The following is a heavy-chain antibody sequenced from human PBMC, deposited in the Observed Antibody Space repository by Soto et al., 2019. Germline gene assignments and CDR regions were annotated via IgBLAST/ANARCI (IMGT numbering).Heavy chain of an antibody. J-gene: IGHJ4*02. Sequence: SETLSLTCTVSGGSISSYYWSWIRQPPGKGLEWIGYIYYSGSTNYNPALKSQVTISVDTSKNQFSLKLSSVTAADTAVYYCASGFGGYIASLDYWGQGTLVTVSS. V-gene: IGHV4-59*01. CDR1: GGSISSYY. D-gene: IGHD5-12*01. CDR3: ASGFGGYIASLDY. CDR2: IYYSGST.